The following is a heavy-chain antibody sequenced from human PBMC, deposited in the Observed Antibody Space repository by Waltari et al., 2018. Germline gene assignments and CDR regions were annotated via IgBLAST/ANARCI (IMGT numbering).Heavy chain of an antibody. D-gene: IGHD5-12*01. CDR1: GYTFTSYD. V-gene: IGHV1-8*01. CDR3: ARGLQRWLQFWRGTLGY. Sequence: QVQLVQSGAEVKKPGASVKVSCKASGYTFTSYDINWVRQATGQGLEWMGWMNPTSGNTGYAQKFQGRVTMTRNTSISTAYMELSSLRSEDTAVYYCARGLQRWLQFWRGTLGYWGQGTLVTVSS. J-gene: IGHJ4*02. CDR2: MNPTSGNT.